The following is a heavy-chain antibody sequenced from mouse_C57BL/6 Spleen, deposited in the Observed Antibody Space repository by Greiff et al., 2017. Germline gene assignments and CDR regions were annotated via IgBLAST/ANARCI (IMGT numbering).Heavy chain of an antibody. CDR2: IYPRDGST. D-gene: IGHD1-1*01. CDR3: ASLTTVVATDY. CDR1: GYTFTSYD. Sequence: VQLQQSGPELVKPGASVKLSCKASGYTFTSYDINWVKQRPGQGLERIGWIYPRDGSTKYNEKFKGKATLTVDTSSSTAYMELHSLTSEDSAVYFCASLTTVVATDYWGQGTTLTVSS. J-gene: IGHJ2*01. V-gene: IGHV1-85*01.